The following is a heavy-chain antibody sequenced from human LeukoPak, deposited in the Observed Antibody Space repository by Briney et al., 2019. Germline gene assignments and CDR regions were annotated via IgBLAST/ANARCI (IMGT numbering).Heavy chain of an antibody. CDR3: ARASDGGPLGNY. CDR1: GGSISSYY. CDR2: IYYSGST. Sequence: PSETLSLTCTVSGGSISSYYWSWIRQPPGKGLEWIGYIYYSGSTDYNPSLKSRVTISVDTSKNQFSLKLSSVTAADTAVYYCARASDGGPLGNYWGQGTLVTVSS. V-gene: IGHV4-59*01. J-gene: IGHJ4*02. D-gene: IGHD4-23*01.